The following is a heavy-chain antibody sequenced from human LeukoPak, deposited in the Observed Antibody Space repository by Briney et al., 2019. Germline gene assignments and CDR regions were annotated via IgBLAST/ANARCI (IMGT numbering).Heavy chain of an antibody. CDR1: GFTFSSYA. CDR3: AKDPNGNWVGAFDI. J-gene: IGHJ3*02. D-gene: IGHD1-26*01. Sequence: PGGSLRLSCETSGFTFSSYAMSWVRQAPGKGPEWVSGISASGDRTYCADSVKGRFIISRDSSKNTLFLQMHSLRAEDTALYYCAKDPNGNWVGAFDIWGQGTMVTVSS. CDR2: ISASGDRT. V-gene: IGHV3-23*01.